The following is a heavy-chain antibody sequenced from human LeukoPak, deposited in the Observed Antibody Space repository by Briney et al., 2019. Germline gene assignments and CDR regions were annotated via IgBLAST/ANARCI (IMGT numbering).Heavy chain of an antibody. CDR2: INSDGSST. Sequence: GGSLRLSCAASGFTFSSYWMPWVRQAPGKGLVWVSRINSDGSSTSYADSVKGRFTISRDNAKNTLYLQMNSLRAEDTAVYYCASSDYGDAIDYWGQGTLVTVSS. V-gene: IGHV3-74*01. J-gene: IGHJ4*02. CDR1: GFTFSSYW. D-gene: IGHD4-17*01. CDR3: ASSDYGDAIDY.